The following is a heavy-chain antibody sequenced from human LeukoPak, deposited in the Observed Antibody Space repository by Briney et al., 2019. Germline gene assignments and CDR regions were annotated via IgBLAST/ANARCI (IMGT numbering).Heavy chain of an antibody. V-gene: IGHV3-23*01. CDR3: VRLSTAAAGNDY. CDR1: GFTFSSYA. CDR2: INYSGGST. D-gene: IGHD6-13*01. J-gene: IGHJ4*02. Sequence: GGSLRLSCAASGFTFSSYAMSWVRQAPGKGLEWVSAINYSGGSTYYADSVKGRFTISRDNSKNTLYLQMNSLRAEDTAVYYCVRLSTAAAGNDYWGQGTLVTVSS.